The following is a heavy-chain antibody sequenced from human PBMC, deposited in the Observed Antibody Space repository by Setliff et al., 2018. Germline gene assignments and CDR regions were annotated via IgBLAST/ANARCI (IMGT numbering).Heavy chain of an antibody. V-gene: IGHV4-34*01. Sequence: SETLSLTCAVYGGSFSTYYWSWIRQPPGKGLEWIGEISHSGSTNYNPSLKSRVTMSVDTSKNQFSLKLSSVTAADTAVYYCARLNFWSGFWYFTLWGQGTPVTVSS. CDR1: GGSFSTYY. CDR2: ISHSGST. J-gene: IGHJ4*02. CDR3: ARLNFWSGFWYFTL. D-gene: IGHD3-3*01.